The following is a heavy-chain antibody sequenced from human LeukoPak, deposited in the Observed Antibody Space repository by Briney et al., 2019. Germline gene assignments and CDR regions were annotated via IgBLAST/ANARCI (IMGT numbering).Heavy chain of an antibody. D-gene: IGHD5-18*01. V-gene: IGHV1-2*06. CDR2: INPNSGGT. CDR3: ARDWGVDSLGYSYGKRGSTRLDY. Sequence: GASVKVSCKASGYTFTGYYMHWVRQAPGQGLEWMGRINPNSGGTNYAQKLQGRVTMTTDTSTSTAYMELRSLRSDDTAVYYCARDWGVDSLGYSYGKRGSTRLDYWGQGTLVTVSS. CDR1: GYTFTGYY. J-gene: IGHJ4*02.